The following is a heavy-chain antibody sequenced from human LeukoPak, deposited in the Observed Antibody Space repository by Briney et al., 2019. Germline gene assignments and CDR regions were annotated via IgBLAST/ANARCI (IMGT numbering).Heavy chain of an antibody. CDR2: IYYSGST. Sequence: SETLSLTCTVSGGSISSYYWSWIRQPPGKGLEWIGYIYYSGSTNYNPSLKSRVTISVDTSKNQFSLKLSSVTAADTAVYYCARGTTFYGMDVWGQGTTVTVSS. D-gene: IGHD2/OR15-2a*01. V-gene: IGHV4-59*12. CDR3: ARGTTFYGMDV. CDR1: GGSISSYY. J-gene: IGHJ6*02.